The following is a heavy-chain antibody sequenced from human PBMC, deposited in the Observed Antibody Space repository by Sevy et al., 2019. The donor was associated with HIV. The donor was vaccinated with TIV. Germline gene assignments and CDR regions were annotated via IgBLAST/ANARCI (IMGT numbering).Heavy chain of an antibody. D-gene: IGHD2-15*01. CDR2: ISPFNGDT. V-gene: IGHV1-18*01. Sequence: GESLKISCKASGYTFTNYRIYWVRQAPGQGLEWMGWISPFNGDTNYVQKLQGRVTMITDTSTSTAYKELRSLRSDDTAVYYCARAYCSGGSCYSLAYWGQGTLVTVSP. CDR1: GYTFTNYR. CDR3: ARAYCSGGSCYSLAY. J-gene: IGHJ4*02.